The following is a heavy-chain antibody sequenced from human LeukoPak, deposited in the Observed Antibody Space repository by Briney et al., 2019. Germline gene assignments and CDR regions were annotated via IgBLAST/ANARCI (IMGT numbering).Heavy chain of an antibody. V-gene: IGHV4-34*01. J-gene: IGHJ4*02. CDR1: GGSFSGYY. Sequence: SETLSLTCAVYGGSFSGYYWSWIRQPPGKGLEWIGEINHSGSTNYNPSLKSRVTISVDTSKNQFSLKLSSVTAADTAVYYCARDGGSGYYAYWGQGTLVTVSS. D-gene: IGHD3-22*01. CDR3: ARDGGSGYYAY. CDR2: INHSGST.